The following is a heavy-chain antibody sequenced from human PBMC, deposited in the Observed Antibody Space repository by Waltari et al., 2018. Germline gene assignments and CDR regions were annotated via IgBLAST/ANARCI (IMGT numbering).Heavy chain of an antibody. CDR1: GFIVSSKY. V-gene: IGHV3-53*01. D-gene: IGHD1-1*01. CDR2: IYSGGST. CDR3: AREVGDWSDALGY. Sequence: EVQLVESGGGLIQPGGSLSLSCAASGFIVSSKYMSWVRQAPGKGLEWISVIYSGGSTYYADSVKGLFTISRDNSKNTVFLQMNSLRAEDTAVYYCAREVGDWSDALGYWGQGTLVTVSS. J-gene: IGHJ4*02.